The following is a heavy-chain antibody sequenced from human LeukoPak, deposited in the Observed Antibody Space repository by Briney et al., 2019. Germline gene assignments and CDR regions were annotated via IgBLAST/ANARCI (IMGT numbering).Heavy chain of an antibody. V-gene: IGHV1-69*06. D-gene: IGHD5-12*01. CDR2: IIPIFGTA. CDR3: ARGQWLRPNYYYAMGV. Sequence: GASVKVSCKPSGGTFRRYAIRWVLQAPGPRLEWMGGIIPIFGTANYAQQFQRRVTITADNSTSTAYMELSSLRSEDTGVYYCARGQWLRPNYYYAMGVCGKRATVTVSS. CDR1: GGTFRRYA. J-gene: IGHJ6*04.